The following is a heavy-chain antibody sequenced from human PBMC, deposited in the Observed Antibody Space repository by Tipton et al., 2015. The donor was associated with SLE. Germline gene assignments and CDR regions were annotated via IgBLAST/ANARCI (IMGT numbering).Heavy chain of an antibody. CDR2: DYHSGRT. CDR1: GNSISSGYY. J-gene: IGHJ3*02. Sequence: GLVKPSETLSLTCAVSGNSISSGYYWGWIRQPPGKGLEWIGSDYHSGRTYYNPSLKSRVTISVDTSKNQFSLKLSSVTAADTAVYYCARDGWAVAAFDIWGQGTMVTVSS. D-gene: IGHD6-19*01. CDR3: ARDGWAVAAFDI. V-gene: IGHV4-38-2*02.